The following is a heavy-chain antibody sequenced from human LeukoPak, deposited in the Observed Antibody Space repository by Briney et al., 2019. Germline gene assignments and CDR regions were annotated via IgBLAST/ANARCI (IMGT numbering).Heavy chain of an antibody. V-gene: IGHV3-23*01. Sequence: GGSLRLSCAAPGFIFNNYAMSWVRQAPGKGLEWVSSVSGGGDDIYHADSVKGRFTISRDNSKNTLYLQMSSLRAEDTAVYFCAKALDYYDTSGYYFDYWGQGTLVNVSS. CDR1: GFIFNNYA. J-gene: IGHJ4*02. CDR3: AKALDYYDTSGYYFDY. D-gene: IGHD3-22*01. CDR2: VSGGGDDI.